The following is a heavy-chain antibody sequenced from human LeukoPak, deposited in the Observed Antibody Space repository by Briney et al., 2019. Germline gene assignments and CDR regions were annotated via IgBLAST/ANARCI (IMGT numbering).Heavy chain of an antibody. CDR1: GYTFTSYY. Sequence: ASVKVSCKASGYTFTSYYMHWVRQAPGQGLEWMGIINPSGGSTSYAQKFQGRVTMTRDTSTSTVYMELSSLRSDDTAVYYCARDRRLDASGSYKAFDIWGQGTMVTVSS. V-gene: IGHV1-46*01. CDR2: INPSGGST. J-gene: IGHJ3*02. CDR3: ARDRRLDASGSYKAFDI. D-gene: IGHD1-26*01.